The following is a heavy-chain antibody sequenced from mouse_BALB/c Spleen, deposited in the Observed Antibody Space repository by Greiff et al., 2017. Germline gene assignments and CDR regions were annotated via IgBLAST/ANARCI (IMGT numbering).Heavy chain of an antibody. CDR3: AREGWLLPYFDY. Sequence: VQLKQSGPELVKPGASVKISCKASGYSFTGYFMNWVMQSHGKSLEWIGRINPYNGDTFYNQKFKGKATLTVDKSSSTAHMELRSLASEDSAVYYCAREGWLLPYFDYWGQGTTLTVSS. V-gene: IGHV1-20*02. D-gene: IGHD2-3*01. CDR2: INPYNGDT. CDR1: GYSFTGYF. J-gene: IGHJ2*01.